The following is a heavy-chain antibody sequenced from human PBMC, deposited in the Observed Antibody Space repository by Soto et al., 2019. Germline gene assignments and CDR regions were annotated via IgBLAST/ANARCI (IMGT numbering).Heavy chain of an antibody. Sequence: GGSLRLSCAASGFTFNSYAMTWVRQAPGKGLEWVSRISASGGDTYYADSVKGRFTMSRDNSKNTLYLQMNSLRAEDTAVYYCAKGVNDGNGWAKNYFDYWGQGTLVTVSS. CDR3: AKGVNDGNGWAKNYFDY. D-gene: IGHD6-19*01. J-gene: IGHJ4*02. CDR1: GFTFNSYA. V-gene: IGHV3-23*01. CDR2: ISASGGDT.